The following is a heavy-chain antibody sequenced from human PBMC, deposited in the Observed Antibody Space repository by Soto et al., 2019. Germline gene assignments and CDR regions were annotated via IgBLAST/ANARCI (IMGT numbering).Heavy chain of an antibody. Sequence: DVQLVEYGGGLVRPGGSLRLSCTASGFTFSAYCMHWVRQAPGKGLGWVSRIDADGSSISYADSVKGRFTISRDNAKNTLYLQMNTLRAEDKAVYYCARGRSWGADYWGQGTLVSVSS. CDR3: ARGRSWGADY. CDR2: IDADGSSI. D-gene: IGHD7-27*01. CDR1: GFTFSAYC. J-gene: IGHJ4*02. V-gene: IGHV3-74*01.